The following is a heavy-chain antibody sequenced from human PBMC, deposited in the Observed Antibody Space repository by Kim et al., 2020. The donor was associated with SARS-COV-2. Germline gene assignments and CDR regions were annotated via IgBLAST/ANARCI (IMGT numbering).Heavy chain of an antibody. V-gene: IGHV4-34*01. CDR1: GGSFSGYY. D-gene: IGHD6-13*01. Sequence: SETLSLTCAVYGGSFSGYYWSWIRQPPGKGLEWIGEINHSGSTNYNPSLKSRVTISVDTSKNQFSLKLSSVTAADTAVYYCARAGYSSSWYYVATYYYYGMDVWGQGTPVTVSS. J-gene: IGHJ6*02. CDR3: ARAGYSSSWYYVATYYYYGMDV. CDR2: INHSGST.